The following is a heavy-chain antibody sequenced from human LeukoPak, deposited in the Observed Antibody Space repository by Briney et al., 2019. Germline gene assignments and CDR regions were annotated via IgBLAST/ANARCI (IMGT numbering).Heavy chain of an antibody. D-gene: IGHD3-16*02. J-gene: IGHJ5*02. CDR1: GGSISSSSYY. CDR2: IYYSGST. CDR3: ARSDPLADWFDP. Sequence: SETLSLTCTVSGGSISSSSYYWGWIRQPPGKGLEWIVSIYYSGSTYYNPSLKSRVTISVDTSKNQFSLKLSSVTAADTAVYYCARSDPLADWFDPWGQGTLVTVSS. V-gene: IGHV4-39*01.